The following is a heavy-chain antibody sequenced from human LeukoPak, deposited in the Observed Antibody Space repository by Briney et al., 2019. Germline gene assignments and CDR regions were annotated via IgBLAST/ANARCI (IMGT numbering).Heavy chain of an antibody. Sequence: GGSLRLSCAASGFTFDDYGMSWVGQAPGKRLEWVSGINWNGGRTGYADSVKGRFTISRDNAKNSLYLQMKSLRAEDTALYYCARDGSGAGASDIWGQGTMVTVSS. CDR1: GFTFDDYG. V-gene: IGHV3-20*04. CDR2: INWNGGRT. J-gene: IGHJ3*02. CDR3: ARDGSGAGASDI. D-gene: IGHD6-19*01.